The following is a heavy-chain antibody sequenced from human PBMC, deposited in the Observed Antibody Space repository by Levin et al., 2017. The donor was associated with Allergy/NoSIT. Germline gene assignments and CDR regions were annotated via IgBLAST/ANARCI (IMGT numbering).Heavy chain of an antibody. CDR2: INHSGST. Sequence: TSETLSLTCAVYGGSFSGYYWSWIRQPPGKGLEWIGEINHSGSTNYNPSLKSRVTISVDTSKNQFSLKLSSVTAADTAVYYCARRRFGVVIIPDFWGQGTLVTVSS. D-gene: IGHD3-3*01. CDR1: GGSFSGYY. J-gene: IGHJ4*02. CDR3: ARRRFGVVIIPDF. V-gene: IGHV4-34*01.